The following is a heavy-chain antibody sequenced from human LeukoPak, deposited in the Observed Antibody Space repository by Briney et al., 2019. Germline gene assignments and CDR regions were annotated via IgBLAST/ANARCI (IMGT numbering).Heavy chain of an antibody. D-gene: IGHD3-10*01. CDR3: ARDRSYGSGSYFAF. CDR2: IKQDGSEK. V-gene: IGHV3-7*01. Sequence: PGRSLRLSCAASGFTFSSYWMSWVRQAPGKGLEWVADIKQDGSEKYYVDSVKGRFTISRDNAKNSLYLQMNSLRAEDTAVYYCARDRSYGSGSYFAFWGQGTLVTVSS. J-gene: IGHJ4*02. CDR1: GFTFSSYW.